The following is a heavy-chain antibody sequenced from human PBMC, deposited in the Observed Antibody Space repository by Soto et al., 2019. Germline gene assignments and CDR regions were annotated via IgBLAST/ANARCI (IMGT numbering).Heavy chain of an antibody. D-gene: IGHD2-8*01. V-gene: IGHV1-3*01. Sequence: QVQLVQSGAEVKKPGASVKVSCKASGYTFTSYAMHWVRQAPGQSLEWMGWINAGNGNTKYSQKFQGRVTITRDTSASTADMELSSLRSEDTAVYYCARGDNNAIHDYWGQGTLVTVSS. J-gene: IGHJ4*02. CDR2: INAGNGNT. CDR1: GYTFTSYA. CDR3: ARGDNNAIHDY.